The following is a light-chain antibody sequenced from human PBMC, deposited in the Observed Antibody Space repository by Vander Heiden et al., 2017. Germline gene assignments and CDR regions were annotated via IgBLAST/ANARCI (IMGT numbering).Light chain of an antibody. CDR2: STN. CDR3: VLYMRSGLWV. V-gene: IGLV8-61*01. CDR1: SGSVSTSYY. Sequence: QTVVTQEPSFSVSPGGTVTLTCGLSSGSVSTSYYPSWYQQAPDQAPRTLIYSTNTRSSGVPDRFSGSILGNKAALTITGAQADDESDYYCVLYMRSGLWVFGGGTKLTVL. J-gene: IGLJ3*02.